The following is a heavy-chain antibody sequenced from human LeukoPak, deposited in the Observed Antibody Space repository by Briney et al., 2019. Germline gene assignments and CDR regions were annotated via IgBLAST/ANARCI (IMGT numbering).Heavy chain of an antibody. CDR3: VTVGMTSIWSYLRFDP. Sequence: GGSLRLSCSASGFTFSTNSMHWVRQAPGKGLEFVSAITSNGGSTYYADYVKGRFTMSRDNSKNTLYLQMSSLRAEDTAVYYCVTVGMTSIWSYLRFDPRGQGTLVSVSS. J-gene: IGHJ5*02. D-gene: IGHD1-26*01. CDR1: GFTFSTNS. V-gene: IGHV3-64D*08. CDR2: ITSNGGST.